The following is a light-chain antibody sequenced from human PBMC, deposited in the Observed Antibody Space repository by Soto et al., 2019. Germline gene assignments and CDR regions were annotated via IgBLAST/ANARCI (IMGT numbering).Light chain of an antibody. V-gene: IGKV3-20*01. CDR2: GAY. CDR1: QSVSDN. Sequence: EIVMTHSPATLSVSPGERSTLSCRASQSVSDNLAWYQQKPGQAHRLLTYGAYSRATGIPDRFSGSGSGRDLTLPISRLEPEDFAVYNCEQYGSSPWPFGQ. J-gene: IGKJ1*01. CDR3: EQYGSSPWP.